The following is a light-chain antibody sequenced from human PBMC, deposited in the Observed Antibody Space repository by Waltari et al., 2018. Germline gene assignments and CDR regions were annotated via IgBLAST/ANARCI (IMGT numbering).Light chain of an antibody. J-gene: IGLJ1*01. CDR2: EIT. CDR1: RSEVDILHL. Sequence: QSALTQPASVSGSPGQSITIPCTAPRSEVDILHLVSWYQRHPGGNPNLLIYEITKRASGVSNRFSGSKSGNTVSLTISGLQAEDEADYFCCTFAGYGIYVFGTGTQVSVL. V-gene: IGLV2-23*02. CDR3: CTFAGYGIYV.